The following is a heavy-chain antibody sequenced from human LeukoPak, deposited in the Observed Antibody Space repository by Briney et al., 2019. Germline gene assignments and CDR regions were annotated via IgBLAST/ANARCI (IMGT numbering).Heavy chain of an antibody. Sequence: PAETLSLTCTVSGGSISGYYWSWIRQSPGKGLEWIAWIHYSGSTKYNPSLKSRVTISGDTSRNQYSLKLSSVTAADTAVYYCARHYNSGTYPLDHGAQGTRVSVPS. V-gene: IGHV4-59*08. J-gene: IGHJ4*02. CDR2: IHYSGST. CDR1: GGSISGYY. D-gene: IGHD3-10*01. CDR3: ARHYNSGTYPLDH.